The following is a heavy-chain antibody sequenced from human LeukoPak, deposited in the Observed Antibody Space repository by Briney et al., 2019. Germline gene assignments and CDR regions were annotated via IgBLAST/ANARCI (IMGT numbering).Heavy chain of an antibody. CDR1: GFTFSSYS. Sequence: AGGSLRLSCAASGFTFSSYSMNWVRQAPGKGLEWVSSISSSSSYIYYADSVKGRFTISRDNAKNSLYLQMNSLRAEDTAVYYCAREGNGYYYDSTGYYGLDYWGQGTLVTVSS. J-gene: IGHJ4*02. D-gene: IGHD3-22*01. CDR2: ISSSSSYI. V-gene: IGHV3-21*01. CDR3: AREGNGYYYDSTGYYGLDY.